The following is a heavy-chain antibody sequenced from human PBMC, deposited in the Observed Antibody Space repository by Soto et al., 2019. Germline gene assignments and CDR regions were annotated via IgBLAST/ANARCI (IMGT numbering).Heavy chain of an antibody. V-gene: IGHV4-59*01. CDR3: ARLPSTVTTAGYYYYGMDV. J-gene: IGHJ6*02. CDR2: IYYSGST. D-gene: IGHD4-4*01. Sequence: SETLSLTSTASGGSISSYYWSWIRQPPGKGLEWIGYIYYSGSTNHNPSLKSRVTISVDTSKSQLSLKLSSVTAADTAVYYCARLPSTVTTAGYYYYGMDVWGQGTTVTVS. CDR1: GGSISSYY.